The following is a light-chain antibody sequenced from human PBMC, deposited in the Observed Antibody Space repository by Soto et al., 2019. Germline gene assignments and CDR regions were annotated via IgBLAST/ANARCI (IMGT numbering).Light chain of an antibody. V-gene: IGLV2-23*01. Sequence: QSALTQPASVSGSPGQSITISFTGTSSDVGSYNFVSWFQQHPGKVPKLIIYEGTERPSGVSNRFSASKSGNTASLTISGLQPEDEADYYCCSYAGPSTIFGGGTKLTVL. CDR1: SSDVGSYNF. J-gene: IGLJ2*01. CDR3: CSYAGPSTI. CDR2: EGT.